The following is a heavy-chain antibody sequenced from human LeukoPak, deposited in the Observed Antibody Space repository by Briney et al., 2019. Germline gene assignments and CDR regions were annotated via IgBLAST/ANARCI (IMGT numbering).Heavy chain of an antibody. J-gene: IGHJ4*02. Sequence: SGPTLVNPTQTLTLTCTFSGFSLSTSGMCVSWIRQPPGKALEWLARIDWDDDKYYSTSLKTRLTISKDTSKNQVVLTMTNMDPVDTATYYCARALAVAGTGNFDYWGQGTLVTVSS. V-gene: IGHV2-70*11. CDR2: IDWDDDK. D-gene: IGHD6-19*01. CDR1: GFSLSTSGMC. CDR3: ARALAVAGTGNFDY.